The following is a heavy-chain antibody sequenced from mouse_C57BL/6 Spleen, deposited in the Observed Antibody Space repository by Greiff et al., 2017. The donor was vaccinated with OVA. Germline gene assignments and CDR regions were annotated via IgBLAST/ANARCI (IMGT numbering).Heavy chain of an antibody. V-gene: IGHV1-74*01. CDR1: GYTFTSYW. Sequence: QVQLQQPGAELVKPGASVKVSCKASGYTFTSYWMHWVKQRPGQGLEWIGRIHPSDSDTNYNQKFKGKATWTVDKSSSTAYMQLSSLTSEDSAVYYCAIKGGPMITKDFDYWGQGTTLTVSS. J-gene: IGHJ2*01. CDR2: IHPSDSDT. D-gene: IGHD2-4*01. CDR3: AIKGGPMITKDFDY.